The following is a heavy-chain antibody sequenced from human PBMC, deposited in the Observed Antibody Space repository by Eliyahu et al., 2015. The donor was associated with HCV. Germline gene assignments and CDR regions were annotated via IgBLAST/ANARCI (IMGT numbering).Heavy chain of an antibody. CDR3: ARDRSIPGPEYSSGWYVGGDPSYYFDY. V-gene: IGHV1-2*02. J-gene: IGHJ4*02. Sequence: GLEWMGWINPNSGGTNYAQKFQGRVTMTRDTSISTAYMELSRLRSDDTAVYYCARDRSIPGPEYSSGWYVGGDPSYYFDYWGQGTLVTVSS. CDR2: INPNSGGT. D-gene: IGHD6-19*01.